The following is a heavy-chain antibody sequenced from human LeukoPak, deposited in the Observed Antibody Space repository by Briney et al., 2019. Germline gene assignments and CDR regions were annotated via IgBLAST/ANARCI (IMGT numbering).Heavy chain of an antibody. CDR3: AKGEYSSSNFQH. J-gene: IGHJ1*01. Sequence: GGSLRLSCAASGFTFSSYWMHWVRQAPGKGLVWVSRINTDGSSTSYADSVKGRFTISRDNAKNTLYLQMNSLRAEDTAVYYCAKGEYSSSNFQHWGQGTLVTVSS. CDR1: GFTFSSYW. D-gene: IGHD6-6*01. CDR2: INTDGSST. V-gene: IGHV3-74*01.